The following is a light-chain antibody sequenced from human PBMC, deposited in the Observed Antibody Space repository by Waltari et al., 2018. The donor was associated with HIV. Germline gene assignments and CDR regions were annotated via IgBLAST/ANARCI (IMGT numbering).Light chain of an antibody. CDR1: SSNIGARED. Sequence: QSVLTQPPSVSGAPGQRVIISCTGSSSNIGAREDVHWYQQLPGAVPKVLIYGNTSRPSGVPDRFSGSKSGASASLAIAGLHTDDEADYYCQSYDNSLNAVVFGGGTRLTVL. CDR3: QSYDNSLNAVV. J-gene: IGLJ2*01. V-gene: IGLV1-40*01. CDR2: GNT.